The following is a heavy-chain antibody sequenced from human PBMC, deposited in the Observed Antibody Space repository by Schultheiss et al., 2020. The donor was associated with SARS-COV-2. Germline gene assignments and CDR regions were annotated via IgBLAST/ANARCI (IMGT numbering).Heavy chain of an antibody. V-gene: IGHV4-39*01. CDR1: GGSISRSDYY. D-gene: IGHD2-15*01. CDR2: IYYSGST. Sequence: GSLRLSCTVSGGSISRSDYYWAWIRQPPGKGLEWIGSIYYSGSTFYNPSLKSRVTISVDTSRNQFSLKLTSVIAADTAVYYCARRGGSTDRTFYFDYWGQGTLVTVSS. J-gene: IGHJ4*02. CDR3: ARRGGSTDRTFYFDY.